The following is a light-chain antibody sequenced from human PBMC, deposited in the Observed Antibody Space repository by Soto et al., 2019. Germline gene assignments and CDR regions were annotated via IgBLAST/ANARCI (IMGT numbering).Light chain of an antibody. V-gene: IGLV2-14*01. J-gene: IGLJ3*02. CDR2: EVT. CDR1: SSDVGGYNY. Sequence: QSALTQPASVSGSPGQSITISCSGTSSDVGGYNYVSWYQQSPGKAPKLLIYEVTNRPSGVSNRFSGSKSANTASLTISWLQAEDAASYYFSSYTTSSILLFGGGTKVTVL. CDR3: SSYTTSSILL.